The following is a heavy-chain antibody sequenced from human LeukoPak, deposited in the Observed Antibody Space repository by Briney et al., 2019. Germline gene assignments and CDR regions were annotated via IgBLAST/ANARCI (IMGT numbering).Heavy chain of an antibody. D-gene: IGHD4-17*01. CDR1: GFTFSNYA. V-gene: IGHV3-48*02. Sequence: GGSLRLSCAASGFTFSNYAMNWVRQAPGKGLEWVSYISSSSTSTIYYADSVKGRFTISRDNAKNSLYLQMNSLRDEDTAVYYCARDYGDNANYFQYWGQGSLVTVSS. J-gene: IGHJ4*02. CDR3: ARDYGDNANYFQY. CDR2: ISSSSTSTI.